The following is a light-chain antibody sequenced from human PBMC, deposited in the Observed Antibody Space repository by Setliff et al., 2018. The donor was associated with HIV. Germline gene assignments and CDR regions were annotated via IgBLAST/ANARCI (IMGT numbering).Light chain of an antibody. J-gene: IGLJ2*01. V-gene: IGLV2-14*01. CDR3: TSYISSSTL. CDR1: SSDIGGYNY. CDR2: DVS. Sequence: QSALTQPASVSGSPGQPITISCTGTSSDIGGYNYVAWYQQHPGKAPKLMIYDVSKRPAGIPNRFSGSKSGNTASLTISGLQAEDEADYYCTSYISSSTLFGGGT.